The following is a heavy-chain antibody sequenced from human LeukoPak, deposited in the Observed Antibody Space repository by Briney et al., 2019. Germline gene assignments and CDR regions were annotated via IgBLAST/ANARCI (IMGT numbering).Heavy chain of an antibody. CDR2: IKSKTDGGTT. D-gene: IGHD5-24*01. J-gene: IGHJ4*02. V-gene: IGHV3-15*01. CDR3: TTAVRDAVDY. CDR1: GFTFSNAW. Sequence: GGSLRLSCAASGFTFSNAWMSWVRQAPGKGLEWVGRIKSKTDGGTTDYAAPVKGRFTSPRDDSKNTLYLQMNSLKTEDTAVYYFTTAVRDAVDYWGQGTLVTVSS.